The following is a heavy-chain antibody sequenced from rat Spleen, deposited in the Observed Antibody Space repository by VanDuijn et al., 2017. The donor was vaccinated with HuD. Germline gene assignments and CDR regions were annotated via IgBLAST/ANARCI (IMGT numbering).Heavy chain of an antibody. J-gene: IGHJ4*01. CDR3: ATLMVGNVMDA. D-gene: IGHD1-12*02. CDR2: ITNTGRNT. CDR1: GFTFNNYW. V-gene: IGHV5-31*01. Sequence: EVQLVESGGGLVQPGRSLKLSCVASGFTFNNYWMTWIRQAPGKGLEWVASITNTGRNTYYRDSVKGRFTISRDNAKSTLYLQMDSLRSEDTATYYCATLMVGNVMDAWGQGASVTVSS.